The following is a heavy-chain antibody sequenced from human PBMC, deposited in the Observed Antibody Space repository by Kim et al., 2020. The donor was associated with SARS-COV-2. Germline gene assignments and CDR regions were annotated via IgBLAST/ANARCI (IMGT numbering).Heavy chain of an antibody. CDR1: GFTFSSYS. Sequence: GGSLRLSCAASGFTFSSYSMNWVRQAPGKGLEWVSYISSSSSTIYYADSVKGRFTISRDNAKNSLYLQMNSLRDEDTAVYYCARGITMIVVVPNDAFDIWGQGTMVTVSS. D-gene: IGHD3-22*01. CDR3: ARGITMIVVVPNDAFDI. CDR2: ISSSSSTI. V-gene: IGHV3-48*02. J-gene: IGHJ3*02.